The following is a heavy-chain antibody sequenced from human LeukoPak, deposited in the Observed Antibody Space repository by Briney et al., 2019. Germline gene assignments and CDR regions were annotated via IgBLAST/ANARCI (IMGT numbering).Heavy chain of an antibody. V-gene: IGHV3-30*18. CDR1: GFTFSSYG. D-gene: IGHD6-19*01. CDR3: AKDAGLEVAGTFDY. CDR2: ISYDRSNK. J-gene: IGHJ4*02. Sequence: GGSLRLSCAASGFTFSSYGMHWVRQAPGKGLEWVAVISYDRSNKYYADSVKGRFTISRDNSKNTLYLQMNSLRAEDTAVYYCAKDAGLEVAGTFDYWGQGTLVTVPS.